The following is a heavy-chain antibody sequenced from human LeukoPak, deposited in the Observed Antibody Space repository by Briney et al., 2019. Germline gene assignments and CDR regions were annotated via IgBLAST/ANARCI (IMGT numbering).Heavy chain of an antibody. CDR2: ISGSGGST. Sequence: GGSLRLPCAASEFIFSGYAMSWVRQAPGKGLEWVSAISGSGGSTYYADSVKGRFTISRDNSKNTVYLQMNSLRAEDTAVYYCAKGYCSGGSCYSGLFDYWGQGTLVTVSS. D-gene: IGHD2-15*01. CDR3: AKGYCSGGSCYSGLFDY. CDR1: EFIFSGYA. V-gene: IGHV3-23*01. J-gene: IGHJ4*02.